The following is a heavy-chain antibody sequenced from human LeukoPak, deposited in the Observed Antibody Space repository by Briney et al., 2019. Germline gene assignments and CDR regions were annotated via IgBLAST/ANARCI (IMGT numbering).Heavy chain of an antibody. Sequence: ASVKVSCKASGYTFTSYYMHWVRQAPGQGLEWMGWISAYNGNTNYAQKLQGRVTMTTDTSTSTAYMELRSLRSDDTAVYYCARDLPPGIAAAGPHLDYWGQGTLVTVSS. CDR1: GYTFTSYY. CDR3: ARDLPPGIAAAGPHLDY. V-gene: IGHV1-18*04. D-gene: IGHD6-13*01. J-gene: IGHJ4*02. CDR2: ISAYNGNT.